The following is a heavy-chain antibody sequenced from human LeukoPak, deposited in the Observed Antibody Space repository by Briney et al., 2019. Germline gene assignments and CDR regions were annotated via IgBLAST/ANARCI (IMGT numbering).Heavy chain of an antibody. CDR3: ARDLRSSWYSLGF. CDR2: INWNGEAT. CDR1: GVTFDDYG. V-gene: IGHV3-20*04. Sequence: GGSLRLSCADSGVTFDDYGMSWVRQRPGKGLEWVAGINWNGEATSYADSVKGRFTISRDNAKNFLYLQMNSLRDEDTALYYCARDLRSSWYSLGFWGQGTLVTVSS. J-gene: IGHJ4*02. D-gene: IGHD6-13*01.